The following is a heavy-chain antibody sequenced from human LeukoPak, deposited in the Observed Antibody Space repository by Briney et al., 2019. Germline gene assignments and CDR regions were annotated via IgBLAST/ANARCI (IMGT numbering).Heavy chain of an antibody. Sequence: GESLKISCKGSGYSFTSYWISWVRQMPGKGLEWMGRIDPSDSYTNYSPSFQGHVTISADKSISTAYLQWSSLKASDTAMYNCARHHGLAAMVFFNYWGQGTLVTVSS. CDR2: IDPSDSYT. J-gene: IGHJ4*02. CDR1: GYSFTSYW. V-gene: IGHV5-10-1*01. CDR3: ARHHGLAAMVFFNY. D-gene: IGHD5-18*01.